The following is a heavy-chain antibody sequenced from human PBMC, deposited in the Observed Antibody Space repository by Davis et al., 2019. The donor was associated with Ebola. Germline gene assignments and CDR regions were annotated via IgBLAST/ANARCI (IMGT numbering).Heavy chain of an antibody. V-gene: IGHV1-69*13. D-gene: IGHD4-17*01. CDR1: GYTFTSYG. J-gene: IGHJ5*02. CDR3: ARATVHWFDL. Sequence: SVKVSCKASGYTFTSYGISWVRQAPGQGLEWMGGIIPIFGTANYAQKFQGRVTITADESTSTAYMELSSLRSEDTAVYYCARATVHWFDLWGQGTLVTVSS. CDR2: IIPIFGTA.